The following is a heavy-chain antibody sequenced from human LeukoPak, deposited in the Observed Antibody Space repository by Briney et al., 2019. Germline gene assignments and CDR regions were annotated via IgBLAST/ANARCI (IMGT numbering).Heavy chain of an antibody. CDR2: IIPIFGTA. J-gene: IGHJ4*02. V-gene: IGHV1-69*13. Sequence: ASVKVSCKASGGTFSSYAISWVRQAPGQGHEWMGGIIPIFGTANYAQKFQGRVTITADESTSTAYMELSSLRSEDTAVYYCARDRRPGYSSSWSFDYWGQGALVTVSS. D-gene: IGHD6-13*01. CDR1: GGTFSSYA. CDR3: ARDRRPGYSSSWSFDY.